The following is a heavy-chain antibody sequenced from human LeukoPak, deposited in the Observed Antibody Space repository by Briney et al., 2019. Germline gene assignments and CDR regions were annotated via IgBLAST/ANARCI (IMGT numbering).Heavy chain of an antibody. CDR2: IKQDGSEK. Sequence: PGGSLRLSCAASGFTFRSYWMSWVRQAPGKGLEWVANIKQDGSEKYYVDSVKGRFTISRDNAKNSLYLQMSSLRAEDTAVYYCARSPYMSSSPGNWGQGTLVTVSS. D-gene: IGHD6-6*01. V-gene: IGHV3-7*05. CDR1: GFTFRSYW. CDR3: ARSPYMSSSPGN. J-gene: IGHJ4*02.